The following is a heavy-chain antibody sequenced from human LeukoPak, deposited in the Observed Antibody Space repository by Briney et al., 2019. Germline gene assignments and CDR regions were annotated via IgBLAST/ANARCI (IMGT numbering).Heavy chain of an antibody. D-gene: IGHD1-7*01. J-gene: IGHJ4*02. CDR2: ISYDGSNK. V-gene: IGHV3-30*04. Sequence: PGRSLRLSCAASGFTFSSYAMHWVRQAPGKGLEWAAVISYDGSNKYYADSVKGRFTISRDNSKNTLYLQMNSLRAEDTAVYYCARDRLFGNLPDYWGQGTLVTVSS. CDR3: ARDRLFGNLPDY. CDR1: GFTFSSYA.